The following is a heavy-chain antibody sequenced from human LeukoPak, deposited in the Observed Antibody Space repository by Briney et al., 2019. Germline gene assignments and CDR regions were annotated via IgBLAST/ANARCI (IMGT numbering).Heavy chain of an antibody. D-gene: IGHD3-10*01. CDR2: IYHSGTT. CDR1: GGSISSSSYY. J-gene: IGHJ4*02. CDR3: AIRVVPIEGEEWGFIGDY. V-gene: IGHV4-39*06. Sequence: PSETLSLTCTVSGGSISSSSYYWGWIRQPPGKGLEWIGGIYHSGTTYYNPSLKSRVTFLLDTSKSQFPLKLTSVSAADTAMYFCAIRVVPIEGEEWGFIGDYWGQGILVTVSS.